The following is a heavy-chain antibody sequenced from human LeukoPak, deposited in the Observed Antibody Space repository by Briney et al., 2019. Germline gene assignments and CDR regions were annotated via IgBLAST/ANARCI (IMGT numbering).Heavy chain of an antibody. D-gene: IGHD3-3*01. CDR3: ARGSTYYDFWSGSQGMSHFAY. V-gene: IGHV4-4*02. J-gene: IGHJ4*02. Sequence: SGTLSLTCAVSGGSISSSNWWSWVRQPPGKGLEWIGEIYHSGSTNYNPSLKSRVTISVDKSKNQFSLKLSSVTAADTAVYYCARGSTYYDFWSGSQGMSHFAYWGQGTLVTVSS. CDR1: GGSISSSNW. CDR2: IYHSGST.